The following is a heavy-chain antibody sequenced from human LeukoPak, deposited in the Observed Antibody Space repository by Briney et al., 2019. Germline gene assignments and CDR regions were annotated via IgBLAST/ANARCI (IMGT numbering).Heavy chain of an antibody. D-gene: IGHD3-10*01. Sequence: SETLSLTCTVSGGSISSYYWSWIRQPPGKGLEWIGYIYYSGSTNYNPSLKSRVTISVDTSKHQFSLKLSSVTAADTAVYYCARQISDYYYYYIDVWGKGTTVTVSS. J-gene: IGHJ6*03. CDR3: ARQISDYYYYYIDV. CDR1: GGSISSYY. CDR2: IYYSGST. V-gene: IGHV4-59*01.